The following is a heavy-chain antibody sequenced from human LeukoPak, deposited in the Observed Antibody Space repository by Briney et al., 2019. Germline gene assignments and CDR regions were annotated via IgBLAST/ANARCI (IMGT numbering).Heavy chain of an antibody. D-gene: IGHD3-10*01. CDR3: AREDVLLWFGELLGGSFDY. CDR1: GGSFSGYY. CDR2: INHSGST. V-gene: IGHV4-34*01. J-gene: IGHJ4*02. Sequence: SEALSLTCAVYGGSFSGYYWSWIRQPPGKGLEWIGEINHSGSTNYNPSLKSRVTISVDTSKNQFSLKLSSVTAADTAVYYWAREDVLLWFGELLGGSFDYWGQGTLVTVSS.